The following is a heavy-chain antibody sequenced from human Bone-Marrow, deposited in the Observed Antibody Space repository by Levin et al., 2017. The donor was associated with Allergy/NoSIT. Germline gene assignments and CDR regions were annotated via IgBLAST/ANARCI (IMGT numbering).Heavy chain of an antibody. Sequence: KPSETLSLTCAVYGGSFSGFSWSWIRQPPGKGLEWIGEIHHSGSTKYIPSLKSRVTISIDTSEKQFSLKLSSVTAADTALYYCARQSWNYYGSGNYDYWYFDLWGRGTLVTVSS. V-gene: IGHV4-34*01. CDR1: GGSFSGFS. D-gene: IGHD3-10*01. J-gene: IGHJ2*01. CDR3: ARQSWNYYGSGNYDYWYFDL. CDR2: IHHSGST.